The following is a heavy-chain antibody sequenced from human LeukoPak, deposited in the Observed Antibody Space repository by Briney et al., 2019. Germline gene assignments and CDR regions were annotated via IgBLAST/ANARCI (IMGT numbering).Heavy chain of an antibody. CDR2: ISSSSSYI. CDR1: GFTFISYS. J-gene: IGHJ5*02. Sequence: PGGSLRLSCAASGFTFISYSMNWVRQAPGKGLKWVSSISSSSSYIYYADSVKGRFTISRDNAKKSLYLQMNSLRAEDTAVYYCARETIAAAGKGFDPWGQGTLVTVSS. D-gene: IGHD6-13*01. V-gene: IGHV3-21*01. CDR3: ARETIAAAGKGFDP.